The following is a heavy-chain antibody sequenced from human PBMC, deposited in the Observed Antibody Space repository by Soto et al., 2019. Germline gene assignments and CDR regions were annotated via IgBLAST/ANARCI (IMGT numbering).Heavy chain of an antibody. D-gene: IGHD3-10*01. CDR2: INAGNGNT. J-gene: IGHJ6*02. V-gene: IGHV1-3*01. CDR1: GYTFTSYA. CDR3: ARSYYGSGSYYYYYYGMDV. Sequence: QVQLVQSGAEVKKPGASVKVSCKASGYTFTSYARHWVRQAPGQRLEWMGWINAGNGNTKYSQKFQGRVTITRDTSASTAYMELSSLRSEDTAVYYCARSYYGSGSYYYYYYGMDVWGQGTTVTVSS.